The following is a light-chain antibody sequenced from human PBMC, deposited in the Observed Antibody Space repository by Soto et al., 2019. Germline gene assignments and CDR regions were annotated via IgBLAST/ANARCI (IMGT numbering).Light chain of an antibody. Sequence: QSALTQPASVSGSPGQSITISCTGTISDIGGYNFISWYQHHPGKAPKLVIYDVTNRPSGISYRFSGSKSGNTASLTISGLQAEDEADYYCASYTRTTTLVFGGGTKLTVL. CDR2: DVT. CDR3: ASYTRTTTLV. V-gene: IGLV2-14*01. J-gene: IGLJ2*01. CDR1: ISDIGGYNF.